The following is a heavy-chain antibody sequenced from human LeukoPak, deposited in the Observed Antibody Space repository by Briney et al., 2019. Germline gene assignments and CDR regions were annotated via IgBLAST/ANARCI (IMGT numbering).Heavy chain of an antibody. CDR2: IDYSGSA. D-gene: IGHD3-16*02. CDR3: ARRTYSYGFRFDP. J-gene: IGHJ5*02. Sequence: PSESLSLTCNVSGGSINSGGYYWGWIRQPPGKGLAWIGSIDYSGSAVYSPSLKSRLTISVDTSKNQFSLRVASVTAADTAVYYCARRTYSYGFRFDPWGQGTLVTVSS. V-gene: IGHV4-39*01. CDR1: GGSINSGGYY.